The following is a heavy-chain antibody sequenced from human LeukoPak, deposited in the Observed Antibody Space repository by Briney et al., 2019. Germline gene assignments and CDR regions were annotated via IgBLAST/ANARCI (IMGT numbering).Heavy chain of an antibody. D-gene: IGHD5-12*01. J-gene: IGHJ3*02. Sequence: GGSLRLSCAASGFTLSTYNTHWVRQAPGKGLEWVSSITSSSTYYADSVKGRFTISRDNAKNSLYLQMNSLRAEDTALYYCARERVTTTAFDIWGEGTMVTVS. CDR2: ITSSSTY. V-gene: IGHV3-21*01. CDR1: GFTLSTYN. CDR3: ARERVTTTAFDI.